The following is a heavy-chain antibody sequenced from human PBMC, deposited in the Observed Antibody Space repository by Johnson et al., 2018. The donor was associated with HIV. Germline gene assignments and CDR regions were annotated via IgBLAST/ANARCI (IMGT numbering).Heavy chain of an antibody. Sequence: VQLVESGGGLVQPGGSLRLSCAVSGHSVTSYNMNWVRQAPVKGLEWVSVISTGSDSTSYTDSGKDRFTISRDSSKNAVYLQMSSLRAEDTALYYCARGSSGSFDLWGRGTMVTVSS. CDR3: ARGSSGSFDL. D-gene: IGHD6-6*01. V-gene: IGHV3-66*01. CDR2: ISTGSDST. J-gene: IGHJ3*01. CDR1: GHSVTSYN.